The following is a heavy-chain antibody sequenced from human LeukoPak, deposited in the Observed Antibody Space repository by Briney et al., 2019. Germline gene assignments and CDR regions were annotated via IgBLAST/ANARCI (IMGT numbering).Heavy chain of an antibody. D-gene: IGHD3-22*01. CDR1: GLTLSSYE. Sequence: PGGSLRLSCAASGLTLSSYEMNWVRQAPGKGLEWVSYISSSGSTIYYADSVKGRFTISRDNAKNSLFLQMNSLRAEDTAAYYCARGPFPYYYDSSGYRKRAFDIWGQGTMVTASS. CDR2: ISSSGSTI. V-gene: IGHV3-48*03. CDR3: ARGPFPYYYDSSGYRKRAFDI. J-gene: IGHJ3*02.